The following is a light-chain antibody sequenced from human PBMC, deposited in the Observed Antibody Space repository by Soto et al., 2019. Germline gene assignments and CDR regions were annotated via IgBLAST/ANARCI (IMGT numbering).Light chain of an antibody. V-gene: IGLV1-40*01. CDR2: GNS. CDR3: QSYDSSLSGFHVV. J-gene: IGLJ2*01. CDR1: SSNIGAGYD. Sequence: QSVLTQPPSVSGAPGQRVTISCTGSSSNIGAGYDVHWYQQLPGTAPKLLIYGNSNRPSGVPDRFSGSKSGTSASLAITGLQAEDDADYYCQSYDSSLSGFHVVFGGGTKVTVL.